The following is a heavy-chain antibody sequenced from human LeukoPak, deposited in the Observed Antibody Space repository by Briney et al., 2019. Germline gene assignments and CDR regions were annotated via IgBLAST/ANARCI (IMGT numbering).Heavy chain of an antibody. CDR1: GFTFSSYA. CDR2: ISYDGSNK. V-gene: IGHV3-30-3*01. Sequence: PGRSLRLSCAAYGFTFSSYAMHWVRQAPGKGLEWVAVISYDGSNKYYADSVKGRFTISRDNSKNPLYLQMNSLRAEDTAVYYCARDRPGVWGSYRLFQHWGQGTLVTVSS. D-gene: IGHD3-16*02. J-gene: IGHJ1*01. CDR3: ARDRPGVWGSYRLFQH.